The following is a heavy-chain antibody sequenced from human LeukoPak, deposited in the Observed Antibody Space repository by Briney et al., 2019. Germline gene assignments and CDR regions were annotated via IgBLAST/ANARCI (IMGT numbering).Heavy chain of an antibody. D-gene: IGHD3-16*02. CDR1: GGSISSSSYY. Sequence: SETLSLTCTVSGGSISSSSYYWGWIRQPPGKGLEWIGSIYYSGSTYYNPSLRSRVTISVDTSKNQFSLKLSSVTAADTAVYYCARIKYYDYVWGSYRSYYFDYWGQGTLVTVSS. CDR2: IYYSGST. CDR3: ARIKYYDYVWGSYRSYYFDY. V-gene: IGHV4-39*01. J-gene: IGHJ4*02.